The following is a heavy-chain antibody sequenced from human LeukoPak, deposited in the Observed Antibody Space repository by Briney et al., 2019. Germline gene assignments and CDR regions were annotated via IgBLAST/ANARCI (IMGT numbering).Heavy chain of an antibody. CDR3: AKRDYYDSSGYYYYFDY. Sequence: ASVKVSCKASGYTFTSYSMHWVRQAPGQGLEWMGIINPIGGSTTYAQKFQGRVTMTRDTSTSTVYMELSSMRSEDTAVYYCAKRDYYDSSGYYYYFDYWGQGTLVTVSS. CDR1: GYTFTSYS. V-gene: IGHV1-46*01. J-gene: IGHJ4*02. CDR2: INPIGGST. D-gene: IGHD3-22*01.